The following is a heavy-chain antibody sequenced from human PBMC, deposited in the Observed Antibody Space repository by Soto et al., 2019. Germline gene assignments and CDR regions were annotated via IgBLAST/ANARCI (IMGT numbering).Heavy chain of an antibody. J-gene: IGHJ4*02. D-gene: IGHD3-10*01. CDR3: ARDRTTMYYYGSGSYYPYYFDY. Sequence: ASVKVSCKASGYTFTSYGISWVRQAPGQGLEWMGWISAYNGNTNYAQKLQGRVTMTTDTSTSTAYMELRSLRSDDTAVYYCARDRTTMYYYGSGSYYPYYFDYWGQGTLVTVSS. V-gene: IGHV1-18*01. CDR1: GYTFTSYG. CDR2: ISAYNGNT.